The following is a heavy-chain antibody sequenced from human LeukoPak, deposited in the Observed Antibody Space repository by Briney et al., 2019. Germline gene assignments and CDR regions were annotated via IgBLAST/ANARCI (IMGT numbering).Heavy chain of an antibody. V-gene: IGHV1-46*01. CDR1: GYTLTELS. J-gene: IGHJ3*02. CDR3: ARDDI. CDR2: INPSGGST. Sequence: ALVKVSCKVSGYTLTELSMHWVRQAPGQGLEWMGIINPSGGSTSYAQKFQGRVTMTRDTSTSTVYMELSSLRSEDTAVYYCARDDIWGQGTMVTVSS.